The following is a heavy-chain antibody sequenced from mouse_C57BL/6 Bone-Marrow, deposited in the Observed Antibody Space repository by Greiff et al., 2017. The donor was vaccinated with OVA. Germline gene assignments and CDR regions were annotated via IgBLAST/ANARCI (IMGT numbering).Heavy chain of an antibody. D-gene: IGHD1-1*01. CDR1: GFNIKDDY. J-gene: IGHJ1*03. CDR2: IDPENGDT. CDR3: TTEDYYYGSSSLSYWYFDV. V-gene: IGHV14-4*01. Sequence: VQLQQSGAELVRPGASVKLSCTASGFNIKDDYMHWVKQRPEQGLEWIGWIDPENGDTEYASKFQGKATITADTSSTTAYLQLSSLTSEDTAVYYFTTEDYYYGSSSLSYWYFDVWGTGTTVTVSS.